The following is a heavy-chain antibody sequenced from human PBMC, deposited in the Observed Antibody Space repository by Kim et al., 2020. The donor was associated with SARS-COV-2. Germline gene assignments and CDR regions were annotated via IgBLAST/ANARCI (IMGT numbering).Heavy chain of an antibody. J-gene: IGHJ3*02. Sequence: ASVKVSCKASGYTFTSDDINWVRQVTGQGLEWMGWMNPKSGNTGYAQIFQGRVTMTRINSITTAYMELRSLRSEDTAIYFCARGRRKGYLFGSESDFGGYSFDIWGQGTMVTVSS. D-gene: IGHD3-10*01. V-gene: IGHV1-8*01. CDR3: ARGRRKGYLFGSESDFGGYSFDI. CDR1: GYTFTSDD. CDR2: MNPKSGNT.